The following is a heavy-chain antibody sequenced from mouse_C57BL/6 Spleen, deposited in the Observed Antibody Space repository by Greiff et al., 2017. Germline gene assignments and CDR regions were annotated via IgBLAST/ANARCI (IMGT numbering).Heavy chain of an antibody. V-gene: IGHV1-9*01. CDR3: ARREELGLCAMDY. Sequence: QVQLQQSGAELVKPGASVKLSCKATGYTFTGYWIEWVKQRPGHGLEWIGEILPGSGSTNYNEKFKGKATFTADTSSTTAYMQLSSLTTDDSAIYYCARREELGLCAMDYWGQGTSVTVSS. CDR1: GYTFTGYW. CDR2: ILPGSGST. J-gene: IGHJ4*01. D-gene: IGHD4-1*01.